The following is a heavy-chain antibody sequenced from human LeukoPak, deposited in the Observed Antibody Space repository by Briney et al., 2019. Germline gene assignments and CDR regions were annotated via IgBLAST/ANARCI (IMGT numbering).Heavy chain of an antibody. Sequence: HAGGSLRLSCAASGFTFSSYGMSWVRQAPGKGLEWVSAISGGGSDTYYADSVKGRFTISRDNSKNTLYLQMNSLRAEDTAVYYCARSGLSRFGFWGQGTLVTVSS. CDR3: ARSGLSRFGF. V-gene: IGHV3-23*01. CDR1: GFTFSSYG. CDR2: ISGGGSDT. D-gene: IGHD2/OR15-2a*01. J-gene: IGHJ4*02.